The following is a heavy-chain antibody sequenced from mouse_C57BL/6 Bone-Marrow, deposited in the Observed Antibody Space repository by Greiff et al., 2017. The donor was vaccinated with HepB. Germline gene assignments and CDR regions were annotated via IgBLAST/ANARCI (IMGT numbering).Heavy chain of an antibody. J-gene: IGHJ3*01. Sequence: EVMLVESGGGLVKPGGSLKLSCAASGFTFSSYAMSWVRQTPEKRLEWVATISDGGSYTYYPDNVKGRSTISRDNAKNNLYLQMSHLKSEATAMYYCTRADYSNLAWFSYCGQGTLVTVSA. V-gene: IGHV5-4*03. CDR3: TRADYSNLAWFSY. CDR2: ISDGGSYT. D-gene: IGHD2-5*01. CDR1: GFTFSSYA.